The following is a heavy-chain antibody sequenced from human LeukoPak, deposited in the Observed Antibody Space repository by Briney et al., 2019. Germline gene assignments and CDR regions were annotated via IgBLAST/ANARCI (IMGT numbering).Heavy chain of an antibody. CDR2: IYSSGRT. CDR3: ARDIHTSDLTKFDY. Sequence: SQTLSLTCNVSGGSISRGNYYWTWIRQPAGKGLEWIGRIYSSGRTNYNPSLKSRVTISVDTSKNQFSLNLSSVTAADTAVYYCARDIHTSDLTKFDYWGQGTSVTVSS. J-gene: IGHJ4*02. V-gene: IGHV4-61*02. CDR1: GGSISRGNYY. D-gene: IGHD6-19*01.